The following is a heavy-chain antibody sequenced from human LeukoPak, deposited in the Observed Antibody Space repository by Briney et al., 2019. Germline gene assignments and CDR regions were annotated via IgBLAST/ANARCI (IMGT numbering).Heavy chain of an antibody. CDR3: ARAPGGYFDY. Sequence: QAGGSLRLSCAASGFTFSNYWMSWVRQPPGKGLELVANIKEDGSEKYYVDSVKGRFIISRDSAKSSLYLQMNSLRAEDTAWYYCARAPGGYFDYWGQGTLVTVSS. V-gene: IGHV3-7*01. J-gene: IGHJ4*02. D-gene: IGHD2-8*02. CDR2: IKEDGSEK. CDR1: GFTFSNYW.